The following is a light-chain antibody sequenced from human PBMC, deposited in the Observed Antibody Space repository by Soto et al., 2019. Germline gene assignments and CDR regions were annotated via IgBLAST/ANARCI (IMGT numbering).Light chain of an antibody. CDR2: AVS. Sequence: DVQMTQSPSSLSVSVGDRVTITCRASQVISNYLAWYQQKPGKPPQLLIYAVSTLQSGVPSRFSGSASGTEFTLTISSLQPEDVATYYWQKYNSAPLTFGQGTRLE. CDR3: QKYNSAPLT. V-gene: IGKV1-27*01. J-gene: IGKJ5*01. CDR1: QVISNY.